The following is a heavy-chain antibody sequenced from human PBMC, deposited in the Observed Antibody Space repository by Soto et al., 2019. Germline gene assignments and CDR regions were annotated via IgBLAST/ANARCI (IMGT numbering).Heavy chain of an antibody. CDR2: INSDGSST. V-gene: IGHV3-74*01. J-gene: IGHJ5*02. CDR3: ARRSGSLTNWFDP. D-gene: IGHD1-26*01. CDR1: GFTFSSCW. Sequence: GGSLRLSCAASGFTFSSCWMHWVRQAPGKGLVWVSRINSDGSSTSYADSVKGRFTISRDNAKNTLYLQINSLRAEDTAVYYCARRSGSLTNWFDPWGQGTLVTVSS.